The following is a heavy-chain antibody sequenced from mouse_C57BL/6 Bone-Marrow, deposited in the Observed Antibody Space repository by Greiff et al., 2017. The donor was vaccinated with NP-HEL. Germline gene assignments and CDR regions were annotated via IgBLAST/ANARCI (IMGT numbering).Heavy chain of an antibody. CDR1: GYTFTSYG. D-gene: IGHD2-1*01. CDR3: ARALYGNWSYWYFDV. J-gene: IGHJ1*03. CDR2: IYPRSGNT. V-gene: IGHV1-81*01. Sequence: VKLMESGAELARPGASVKLSCKASGYTFTSYGISWVKQRTGQGLEWIGEIYPRSGNTYYNEKFKGKATLTADKSSSTAYMELRSLTSEDSAVYFCARALYGNWSYWYFDVWGTGTTVTVSS.